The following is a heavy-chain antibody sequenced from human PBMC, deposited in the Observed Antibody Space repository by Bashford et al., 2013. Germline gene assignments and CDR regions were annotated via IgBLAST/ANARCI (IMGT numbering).Heavy chain of an antibody. CDR2: ISWSGVIV. CDR1: GFVFSFDW. CDR3: VRDGTFXTNGLRYDLFDY. Sequence: GSLRLSCAASGFVFSFDWMDWVRQVPGKGLVWVSHISWSGVIVDYVDSVKGRFTISRDNAKSSLYLQMNSLRAEDTAVYYCVRDGTFXTNGLRYDLFDYVGPGNPGPRL. D-gene: IGHD2-8*01. J-gene: IGHJ4*02. V-gene: IGHV3-48*04.